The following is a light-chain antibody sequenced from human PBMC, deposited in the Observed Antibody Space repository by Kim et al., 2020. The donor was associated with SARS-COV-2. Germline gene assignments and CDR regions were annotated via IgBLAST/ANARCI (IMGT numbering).Light chain of an antibody. J-gene: IGKJ1*01. V-gene: IGKV3-20*01. CDR2: ATS. CDR1: QSLNSPY. Sequence: SPGERATLSCSASQSLNSPYLAWYQQKSGQPPRLLIYATSSRATGIPARFSGSGSGTDFTLTISRLEPEDFAVYYCQQYGSSHRTFGQGTKVEIK. CDR3: QQYGSSHRT.